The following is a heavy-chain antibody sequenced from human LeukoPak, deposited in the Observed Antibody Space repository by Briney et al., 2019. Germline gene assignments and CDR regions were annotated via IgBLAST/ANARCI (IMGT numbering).Heavy chain of an antibody. CDR2: IYTSGST. Sequence: NPSETLSLTCTVSGGSITSSSKYWGWIRQPAGKGLEWIGRIYTSGSTNYNPSLKSRVTISVDTSKNQFSLKLSSVTAADTAVYYCARVVRGAYPMIDWFDPWGQGTLVTVSS. D-gene: IGHD3-10*01. V-gene: IGHV4-61*02. CDR1: GGSITSSSKY. CDR3: ARVVRGAYPMIDWFDP. J-gene: IGHJ5*02.